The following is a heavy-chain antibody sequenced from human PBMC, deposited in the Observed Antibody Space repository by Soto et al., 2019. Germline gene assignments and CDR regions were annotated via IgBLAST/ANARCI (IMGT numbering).Heavy chain of an antibody. D-gene: IGHD3-22*01. CDR3: ASDGLGDYYDSSGLDDAFDI. CDR1: GFTFSSYG. J-gene: IGHJ3*02. Sequence: GGSLRLSCAASGFTFSSYGMHWVRQAPGKGLEWVAVIWYDGSNKYYADSVKGRFTISRDNSKNTLYLQMNSLRAEDTAVYYCASDGLGDYYDSSGLDDAFDIWGQGTMVTVSS. V-gene: IGHV3-33*01. CDR2: IWYDGSNK.